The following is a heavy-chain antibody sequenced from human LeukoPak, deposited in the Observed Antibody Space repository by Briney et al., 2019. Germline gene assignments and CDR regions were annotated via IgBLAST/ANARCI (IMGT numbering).Heavy chain of an antibody. CDR1: GFTFSNYD. CDR2: IGTAGDT. J-gene: IGHJ4*02. Sequence: QPGGSLRLSCEASGFTFSNYDIDSVRQATGKGLELVSTIGTAGDTYYPGSVKGRFTISRENAKISVFLQMNSLRAGDTPVYYCARGWGYDYWGQGTLVTVSS. CDR3: ARGWGYDY. V-gene: IGHV3-13*04. D-gene: IGHD7-27*01.